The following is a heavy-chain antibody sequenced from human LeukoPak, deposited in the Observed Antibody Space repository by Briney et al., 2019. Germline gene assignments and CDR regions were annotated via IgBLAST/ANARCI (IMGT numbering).Heavy chain of an antibody. CDR3: ARQYGDYFVGYFDD. V-gene: IGHV3-30*03. Sequence: GRSLRLSCVASGFTFSSYGMHWVRPAPGKGLEWVAVISYDGGNKYYVDSVKGRFTISRDKSKNTLYLQMNSLRAEDTAVYYCARQYGDYFVGYFDDWGQGTLVTVSS. CDR1: GFTFSSYG. J-gene: IGHJ4*02. D-gene: IGHD4-17*01. CDR2: ISYDGGNK.